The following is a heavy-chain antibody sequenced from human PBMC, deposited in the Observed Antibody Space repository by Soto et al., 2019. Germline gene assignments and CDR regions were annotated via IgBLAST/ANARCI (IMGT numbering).Heavy chain of an antibody. CDR2: MNPNSGNT. CDR3: ARARKITMIPGFDP. CDR1: GYTFTSYD. D-gene: IGHD3-22*01. V-gene: IGHV1-8*01. J-gene: IGHJ5*02. Sequence: VSVKVSCKASGYTFTSYDINWVRQATGQGLEWMGWMNPNSGNTGYAQKFQGRVTMTRNTSISTAYMELSSLRSEDTAVYYCARARKITMIPGFDPWGQGTLVTVSS.